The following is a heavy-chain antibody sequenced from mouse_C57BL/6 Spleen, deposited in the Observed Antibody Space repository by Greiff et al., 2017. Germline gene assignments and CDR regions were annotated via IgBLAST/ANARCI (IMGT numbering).Heavy chain of an antibody. CDR2: IYPGSGST. V-gene: IGHV1-55*01. J-gene: IGHJ1*03. CDR1: GYTFTSYW. D-gene: IGHD1-1*01. CDR3: GRGTVVEGYFDV. Sequence: QVQLQQPGAELVKPGASVKMSCKASGYTFTSYWITWVKQRPGQGLEWIGDIYPGSGSTNYNEKFKSKATLTVDTSSSTAYMQLSSLTSEDSAVYYCGRGTVVEGYFDVWGTGTTVTVSA.